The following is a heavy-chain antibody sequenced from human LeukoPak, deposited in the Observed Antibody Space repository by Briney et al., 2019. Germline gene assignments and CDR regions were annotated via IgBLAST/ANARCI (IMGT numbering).Heavy chain of an antibody. Sequence: ASVKVSCKASGYTFTSYGISWVRQAPGQGLEWMGWISAYNGNTNYAQKLQGRVTMTTDTSTCTAYMELRSLRSDDTAVYYCARLGIAAAAHYFDYWGQGTLVTVSS. CDR2: ISAYNGNT. D-gene: IGHD6-13*01. J-gene: IGHJ4*02. V-gene: IGHV1-18*01. CDR1: GYTFTSYG. CDR3: ARLGIAAAAHYFDY.